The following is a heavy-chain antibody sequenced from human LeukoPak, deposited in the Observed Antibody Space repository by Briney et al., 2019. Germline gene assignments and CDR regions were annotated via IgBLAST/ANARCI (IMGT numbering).Heavy chain of an antibody. CDR2: IFPHVSKT. Sequence: GESLKISWKGSGYSFVDYWSGWVRQMPGKGPDWIGFIFPHVSKTKYSPSFQGQVTISVAKSISTAYVKWSSLKASDTDMYYCARYGIKGCSTTNCYTYYFYYGMDVWGQGTTVTVSS. V-gene: IGHV5-51*01. D-gene: IGHD2-2*02. J-gene: IGHJ6*02. CDR1: GYSFVDYW. CDR3: ARYGIKGCSTTNCYTYYFYYGMDV.